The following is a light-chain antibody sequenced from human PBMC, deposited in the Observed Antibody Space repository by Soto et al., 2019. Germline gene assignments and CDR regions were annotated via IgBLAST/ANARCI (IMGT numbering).Light chain of an antibody. J-gene: IGLJ1*01. CDR1: SSDVGGYKY. CDR3: SSYAGSNNLGV. V-gene: IGLV2-8*01. CDR2: EVN. Sequence: QSALTQPPSASGSPGQSVTISCTGSSSDVGGYKYVSWYQQHPGKAPKLMIFEVNKRPSGVPDRFSGSKSGNTASLTVSGLQAEDEAEYYCSSYAGSNNLGVFGTGTKVTVL.